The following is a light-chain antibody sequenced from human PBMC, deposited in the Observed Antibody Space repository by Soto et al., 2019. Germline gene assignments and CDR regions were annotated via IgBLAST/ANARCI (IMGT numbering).Light chain of an antibody. Sequence: EIVLTQSPGTLSLSPGDRATLSCRASQSVSGSHLAWYQHQHGQAPRLLIYGASSRATGIPDRFSGSGSGTDFTLTISGLEPEDFAVYYCQQYGRSPQPFGQGTRVEIK. CDR1: QSVSGSH. CDR2: GAS. V-gene: IGKV3-20*01. CDR3: QQYGRSPQP. J-gene: IGKJ1*01.